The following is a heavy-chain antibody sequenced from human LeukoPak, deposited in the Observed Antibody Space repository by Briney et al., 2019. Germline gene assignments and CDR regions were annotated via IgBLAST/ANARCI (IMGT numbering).Heavy chain of an antibody. CDR3: AKDRFIYGDEPYFDY. D-gene: IGHD4-17*01. V-gene: IGHV3-30*18. CDR2: ISYDGSNK. J-gene: IGHJ4*02. CDR1: GFTFSSYG. Sequence: GGSLRLSCAASGFTFSSYGMHWVRQAPGKGLEWVAVISYDGSNKYYADSVKGRFTISRDNSKNTLYLQMNSLGAEDTAVYYCAKDRFIYGDEPYFDYWGQGTLVTVSS.